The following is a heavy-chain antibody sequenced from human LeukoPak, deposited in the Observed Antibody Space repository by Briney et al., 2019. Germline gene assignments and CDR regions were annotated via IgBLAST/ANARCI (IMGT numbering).Heavy chain of an antibody. Sequence: SQTLSLTCTVSGGSISSGGYYWSWIRQHPGKGLEWIGYIYYSGSTYYNPSLKCRVTISVDTSKNQFPLKLSSVTAADTAVYYCASSRGSTIIGGFYFDYWGQGTLVTVSS. CDR2: IYYSGST. V-gene: IGHV4-31*03. J-gene: IGHJ4*02. D-gene: IGHD5/OR15-5a*01. CDR1: GGSISSGGYY. CDR3: ASSRGSTIIGGFYFDY.